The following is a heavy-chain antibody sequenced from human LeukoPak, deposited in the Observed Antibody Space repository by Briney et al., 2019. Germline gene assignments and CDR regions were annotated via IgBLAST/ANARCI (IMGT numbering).Heavy chain of an antibody. CDR2: IYPGDSDT. J-gene: IGHJ6*03. CDR1: GYSFTSYW. D-gene: IGHD3-9*01. Sequence: GESLKISCKGSGYSFTSYWIGWVRQMPGKGLEWMGIIYPGDSDTRYSPSFQGQVTISADKSISTAYLQWSSLKASDTAMYYCARRYRKVYYDILTGFQNYYYYMDVWGKGTTVTVSS. CDR3: ARRYRKVYYDILTGFQNYYYYMDV. V-gene: IGHV5-51*01.